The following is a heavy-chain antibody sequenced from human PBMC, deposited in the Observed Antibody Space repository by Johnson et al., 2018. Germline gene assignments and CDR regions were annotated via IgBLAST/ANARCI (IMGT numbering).Heavy chain of an antibody. CDR3: ARGKVAATTTFDY. CDR1: VFTFSDYY. D-gene: IGHD1-26*01. V-gene: IGHV3-11*04. Sequence: QVQLQESGGGLVKPGGSRRLSCAASVFTFSDYYMSWIRQAPGKGLEWVSYMSSSGSTIYYADSVKGRFTISRDNAKNSLYLQMNSLRAEDTAVYYCARGKVAATTTFDYWGQGTLVTVSS. CDR2: MSSSGSTI. J-gene: IGHJ4*02.